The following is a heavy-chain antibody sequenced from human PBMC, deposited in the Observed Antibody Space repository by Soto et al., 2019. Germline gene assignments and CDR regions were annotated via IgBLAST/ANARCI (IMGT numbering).Heavy chain of an antibody. D-gene: IGHD3-10*01. CDR1: GFTFSNYW. CDR2: IKQDGSNK. Sequence: GGSLRLSCAASGFTFSNYWMSWVRQAPGKGPEWVANIKQDGSNKYYADSVKGRFTISRDNSKNTLYLQMNSLRAEDTAVYYCARDGITMVRGIDYWGQGTLVTVSS. CDR3: ARDGITMVRGIDY. V-gene: IGHV3-7*01. J-gene: IGHJ4*02.